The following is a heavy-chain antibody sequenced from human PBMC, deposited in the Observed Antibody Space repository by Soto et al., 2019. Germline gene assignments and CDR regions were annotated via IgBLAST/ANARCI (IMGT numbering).Heavy chain of an antibody. D-gene: IGHD2-15*01. V-gene: IGHV1-3*01. CDR3: ARGLARRYCSGGSCYPRPQVYYYYYYYMDV. J-gene: IGHJ6*03. CDR1: GYTFTSYA. Sequence: ASVKVSCKASGYTFTSYAMHWVRQAPGQRLEWMGWINAGNGNTGYAQKFQGRVTMTRNTSISTAYMELSSLRSEDTAVYYCARGLARRYCSGGSCYPRPQVYYYYYYYMDVWGKGTTVTVSS. CDR2: INAGNGNT.